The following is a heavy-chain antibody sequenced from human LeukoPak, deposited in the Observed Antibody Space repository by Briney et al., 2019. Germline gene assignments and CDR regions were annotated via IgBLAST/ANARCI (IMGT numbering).Heavy chain of an antibody. J-gene: IGHJ4*02. Sequence: PGGSLRLSCAASGFTLSRSVMPWVRQGPGRGLEFVASIFYSGGATYYAASVKGRFTISRDNSKNTLYVQMNSLRTQDTAVFYCAKDGLYDGGSEHVFYFDSWGQGTLVTVSS. D-gene: IGHD2-15*01. CDR3: AKDGLYDGGSEHVFYFDS. V-gene: IGHV3-23*01. CDR1: GFTLSRSV. CDR2: IFYSGGAT.